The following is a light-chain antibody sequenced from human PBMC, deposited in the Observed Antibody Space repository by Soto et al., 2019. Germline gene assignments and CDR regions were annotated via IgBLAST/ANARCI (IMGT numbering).Light chain of an antibody. CDR1: QGISSC. CDR2: SAS. Sequence: DIQMTQPPSSVSASVGDRVTITCRASQGISSCLAWYQQKPAKAPKLLIYSASTLQSGVPSRFSGSGSGTDFTLTISSLQPEDVATYYCQQAHSFPLTFGGGTKLEIK. V-gene: IGKV1D-12*01. J-gene: IGKJ4*01. CDR3: QQAHSFPLT.